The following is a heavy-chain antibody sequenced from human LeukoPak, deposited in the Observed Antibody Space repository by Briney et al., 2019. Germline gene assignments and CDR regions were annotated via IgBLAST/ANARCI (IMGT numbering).Heavy chain of an antibody. D-gene: IGHD3-22*01. V-gene: IGHV3-20*04. CDR2: INWNGGST. Sequence: GGSLRLSCAASGFTFDDYGMSWVRQAPGKGLEWVSGINWNGGSTGYADSVKGRFTISRDNAKNSLYLQMNSLRAEDTALYYSARAEGNYYDSSTGDYWGEGTLVTVSS. J-gene: IGHJ4*02. CDR3: ARAEGNYYDSSTGDY. CDR1: GFTFDDYG.